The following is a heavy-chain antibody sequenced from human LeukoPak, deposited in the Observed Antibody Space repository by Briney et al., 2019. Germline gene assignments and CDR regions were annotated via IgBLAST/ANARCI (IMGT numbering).Heavy chain of an antibody. CDR2: IYHSGST. V-gene: IGHV4-4*02. J-gene: IGHJ6*02. D-gene: IGHD1-26*01. Sequence: PSGTLSLTCAVSGGSISSSNWWSWVRQPPGKGLEWIGEIYHSGSTNYNPSLKSRVTMSVDKSKNQFSLKLTSVTAADTAVYYCARGWARYSYYGMDVWGQGTTVTVSS. CDR1: GGSISSSNW. CDR3: ARGWARYSYYGMDV.